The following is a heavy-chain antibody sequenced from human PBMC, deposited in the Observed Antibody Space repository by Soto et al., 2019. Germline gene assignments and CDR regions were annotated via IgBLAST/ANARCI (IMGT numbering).Heavy chain of an antibody. CDR3: ARDVRADCSSTSCLPGYYGMDV. V-gene: IGHV4-30-4*01. Sequence: PAETLSLTCTVSGGSISSGDYYWGWLGQGQGKGLELIGYIYYSGSTYYNPSLKSRVTISVDTSKNQFSLKLSSVTAADTAVYYCARDVRADCSSTSCLPGYYGMDVWGQGTTVTVSS. CDR2: IYYSGST. D-gene: IGHD2-2*01. CDR1: GGSISSGDYY. J-gene: IGHJ6*02.